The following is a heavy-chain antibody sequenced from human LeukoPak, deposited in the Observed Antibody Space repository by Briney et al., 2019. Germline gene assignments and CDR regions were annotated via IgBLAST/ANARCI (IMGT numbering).Heavy chain of an antibody. J-gene: IGHJ4*02. V-gene: IGHV3-33*01. CDR3: ARSGVLLWFGELSPPDY. CDR2: IWYDGSNK. D-gene: IGHD3-10*01. CDR1: GFTFSSYG. Sequence: PGRPLRLSCAASGFTFSSYGMHWVRQAPGKGLEWVAVIWYDGSNKYYADSVKGRFTISRDNSKNTLYLQMNSLRAEDTAVYYCARSGVLLWFGELSPPDYWGQGTLVTVSS.